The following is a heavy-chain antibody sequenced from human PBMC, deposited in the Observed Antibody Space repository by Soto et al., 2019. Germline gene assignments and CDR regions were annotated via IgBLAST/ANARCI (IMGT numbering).Heavy chain of an antibody. Sequence: SETLSLTCAVYGGSFSGYYWSWIRQPPGKGLEWIGEINHSGSTNYNPSLKSRVTISVDTSKNQFSLKLSSVTAADTAVYYCARGSRWHGYYYYGMDVWGQGTTVTVSS. D-gene: IGHD2-15*01. J-gene: IGHJ6*02. CDR3: ARGSRWHGYYYYGMDV. CDR1: GGSFSGYY. CDR2: INHSGST. V-gene: IGHV4-34*01.